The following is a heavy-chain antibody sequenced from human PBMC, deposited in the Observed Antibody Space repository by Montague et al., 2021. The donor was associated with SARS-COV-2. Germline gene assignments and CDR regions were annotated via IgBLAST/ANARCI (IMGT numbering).Heavy chain of an antibody. V-gene: IGHV4-31*03. Sequence: TLSLTCTVSGGSISNGSCYCSWIRQPPGKGLEWIGYMYDSGSTYYNPSLTSRVTMSLDTSKNQFSLKLSSVTAADTAVYYCARGDGVVVAALDIWGQGTMVTVSS. J-gene: IGHJ3*02. CDR1: GGSISNGSCY. D-gene: IGHD2-15*01. CDR3: ARGDGVVVAALDI. CDR2: MYDSGST.